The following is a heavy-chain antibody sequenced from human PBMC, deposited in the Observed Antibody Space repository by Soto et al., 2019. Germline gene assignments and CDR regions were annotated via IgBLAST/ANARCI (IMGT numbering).Heavy chain of an antibody. J-gene: IGHJ5*02. V-gene: IGHV4-31*03. Sequence: SETLSLTCTVSGGSISSGGYYWSWIRQHPGKGLEWIGYIYYSGSTYYNPSLKSRVTISVDTSKNQFSLKLSSVTAADTAVYYCERGAMTTTGWFDPWGQGTLVTVSS. D-gene: IGHD4-17*01. CDR3: ERGAMTTTGWFDP. CDR1: GGSISSGGYY. CDR2: IYYSGST.